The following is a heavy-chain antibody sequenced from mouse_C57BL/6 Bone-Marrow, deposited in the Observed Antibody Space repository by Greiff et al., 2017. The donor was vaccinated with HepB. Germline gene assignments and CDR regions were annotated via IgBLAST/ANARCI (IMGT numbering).Heavy chain of an antibody. V-gene: IGHV1-50*01. J-gene: IGHJ3*01. CDR1: GYTFTSYW. CDR3: AGGYYGNYGFAY. D-gene: IGHD2-1*01. Sequence: VQLQQSGAELVKPGASVKLSCKASGYTFTSYWMQWVKQRPGQGLEWIGEIDPSDSYTNYNQKFKGKATLTVDTSSSTAYMQLSILTSADSAVYYCAGGYYGNYGFAYWGQGTLVTVSA. CDR2: IDPSDSYT.